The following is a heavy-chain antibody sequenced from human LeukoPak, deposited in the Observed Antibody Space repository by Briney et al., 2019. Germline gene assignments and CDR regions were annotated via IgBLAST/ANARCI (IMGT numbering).Heavy chain of an antibody. CDR3: ATPSMGYYYMDV. J-gene: IGHJ6*03. Sequence: GGSLRLSCAASGFTFSSYGMSWVRQAPGKGLEWVSAISGSGGSTYYADSVKGRFTISRDNSRNTVYLQMNSLGAEDTAVYYCATPSMGYYYMDVWGKGTTVTVSS. D-gene: IGHD2-8*01. CDR1: GFTFSSYG. V-gene: IGHV3-23*01. CDR2: ISGSGGST.